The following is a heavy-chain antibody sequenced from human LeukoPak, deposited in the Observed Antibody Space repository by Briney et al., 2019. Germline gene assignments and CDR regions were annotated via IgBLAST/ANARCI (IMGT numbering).Heavy chain of an antibody. V-gene: IGHV3-21*01. D-gene: IGHD1-26*01. CDR3: ARGRYSGSYLLDY. CDR1: GFTFSSYS. J-gene: IGHJ4*02. CDR2: ISSSSTYK. Sequence: NSGGSLRLSCAAPGFTFSSYSMSWVRQGPGKGLEWVSSISSSSTYKYYAGSVKGRFTISRDNAKNSLYLQMNSLRAEDTALYYCARGRYSGSYLLDYWGQGTLVTVSS.